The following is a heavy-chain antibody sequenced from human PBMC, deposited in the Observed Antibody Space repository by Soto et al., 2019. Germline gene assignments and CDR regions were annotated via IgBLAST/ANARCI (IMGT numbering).Heavy chain of an antibody. CDR2: IIPIFGTA. V-gene: IGHV1-69*13. Sequence: ASVKVSCKASGGTFSSYAISWVRQAPGQGLEWMGGIIPIFGTANYAQKFQGRVTITADESTSTAYMELSSLRSEDTAVYYCASGPLGCSSTSCYEIHFDYWGQGTLVTVSS. D-gene: IGHD2-2*01. CDR3: ASGPLGCSSTSCYEIHFDY. J-gene: IGHJ4*02. CDR1: GGTFSSYA.